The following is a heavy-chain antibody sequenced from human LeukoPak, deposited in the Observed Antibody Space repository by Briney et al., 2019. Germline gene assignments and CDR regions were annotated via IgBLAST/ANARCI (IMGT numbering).Heavy chain of an antibody. CDR1: GFTFTTYW. CDR3: ARESGSVTSEVDFDY. V-gene: IGHV3-7*01. CDR2: IKQDGTKK. D-gene: IGHD4-17*01. Sequence: GGSLRLSCGASGFTFTTYWRSWVRQAPGKGLEWVANIKQDGTKKSYVDSVKGRFTISRDYARNSLYLQMNSLRAEDTAVYYCARESGSVTSEVDFDYWGQGTLVTVSS. J-gene: IGHJ4*02.